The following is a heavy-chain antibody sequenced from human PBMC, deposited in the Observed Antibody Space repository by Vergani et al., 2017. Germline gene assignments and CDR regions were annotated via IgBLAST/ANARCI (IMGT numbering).Heavy chain of an antibody. CDR1: GFTFSSYG. CDR3: ARDLAAAAGTDAFDI. V-gene: IGHV3-33*01. D-gene: IGHD6-13*01. Sequence: QVQLVESGGGVVQPGRSLRLSCAASGFTFSSYGMHWVRQAPGKGLEWVAVIWYDGSNKYYADSVKGRFTISRDNSKNTLYLQMNSLRGEDTAVYYCARDLAAAAGTDAFDIWGQGTMVTVSS. J-gene: IGHJ3*02. CDR2: IWYDGSNK.